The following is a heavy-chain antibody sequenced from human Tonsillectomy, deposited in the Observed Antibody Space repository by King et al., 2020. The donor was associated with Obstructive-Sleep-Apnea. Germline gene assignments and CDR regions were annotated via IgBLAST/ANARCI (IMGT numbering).Heavy chain of an antibody. CDR3: ARLRYDSNGYYYGDY. CDR1: GYSFTNYW. CDR2: IDPSDSYT. Sequence: QLVQSGAEVKKPGESLRISCKGSGYSFTNYWITWVRQMPGKGLEWMGRIDPSDSYTNYSPSFQGHVTLPADKSISTAYLQWSSLKAADTAMYYCARLRYDSNGYYYGDYWGQGTLVTVSS. D-gene: IGHD3-22*01. J-gene: IGHJ4*02. V-gene: IGHV5-10-1*01.